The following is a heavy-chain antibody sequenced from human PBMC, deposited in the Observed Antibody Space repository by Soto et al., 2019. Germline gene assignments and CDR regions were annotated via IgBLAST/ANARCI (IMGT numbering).Heavy chain of an antibody. CDR1: GGSISSSSYY. D-gene: IGHD3-10*01. CDR3: ATLWFGEGNY. J-gene: IGHJ4*02. V-gene: IGHV4-39*01. Sequence: QLPLQESGPGLVKPSETLSLTCTVSGGSISSSSYYWGWIRQPPGKGLEWIGSIYYSGSTYYNPSLKSRVTISVDTPKNQFSLKLSSVTAADTAVYYCATLWFGEGNYWGQGTLVTVSS. CDR2: IYYSGST.